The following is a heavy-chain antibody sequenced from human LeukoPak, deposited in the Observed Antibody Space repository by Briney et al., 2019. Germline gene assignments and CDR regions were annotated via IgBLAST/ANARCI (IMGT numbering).Heavy chain of an antibody. J-gene: IGHJ4*02. D-gene: IGHD1-20*01. CDR2: IYHSGST. Sequence: SETLSLTCTVSGGSISSGGYSWSWIRQPPGKGLEWIGYIYHSGSTYYNPSLKSRVTISVDRSKNQFSLKLSSVTAADTAVYYCARAPNWNRAALDYWGQGTLVTVSS. CDR1: GGSISSGGYS. CDR3: ARAPNWNRAALDY. V-gene: IGHV4-30-2*01.